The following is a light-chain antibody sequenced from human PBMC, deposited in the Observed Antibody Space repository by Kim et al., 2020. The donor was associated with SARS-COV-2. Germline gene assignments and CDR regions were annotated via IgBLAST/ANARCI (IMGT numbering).Light chain of an antibody. V-gene: IGLV2-8*01. CDR2: EVN. CDR3: SSYAGTSGYV. CDR1: SSDVGAYKY. J-gene: IGLJ1*01. Sequence: LTQPPSASGSPGQSVTISCTGTSSDVGAYKYVSWYQQHPGKAPKLMIFEVNERPSGVPDRFSGSKSGNTASLTVSGLQAEDEADYYCSSYAGTSGYV.